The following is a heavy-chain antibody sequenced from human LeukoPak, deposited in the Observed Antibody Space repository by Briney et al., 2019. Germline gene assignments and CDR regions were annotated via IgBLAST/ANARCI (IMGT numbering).Heavy chain of an antibody. CDR2: IYNSGST. Sequence: MPSETLSLTCAVYGGSFSGSNWSWIRQPPGKGLEWIGEIYNSGSTIYNPSLKSRVTMSVDTSKNQFSLNLISVTAADTAVYYCVRAYDYWGQGTLVTVSS. CDR1: GGSFSGSN. V-gene: IGHV4-34*01. J-gene: IGHJ4*02. CDR3: VRAYDY.